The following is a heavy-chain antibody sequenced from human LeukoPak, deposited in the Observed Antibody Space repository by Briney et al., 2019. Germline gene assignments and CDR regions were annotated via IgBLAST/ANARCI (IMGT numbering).Heavy chain of an antibody. D-gene: IGHD6-13*01. CDR1: GFTFSSFA. CDR2: ISGSGGGT. CDR3: ARDRSISAAGDTY. J-gene: IGHJ4*02. Sequence: PGGSLRLSCAASGFTFSSFAMSWVRQTPGKGLEWVSGISGSGGGTYYADSMKGRFTISRDNSKNTLSLQMNSLRAEDTAIYYCARDRSISAAGDTYWGQGTLVTVSS. V-gene: IGHV3-23*01.